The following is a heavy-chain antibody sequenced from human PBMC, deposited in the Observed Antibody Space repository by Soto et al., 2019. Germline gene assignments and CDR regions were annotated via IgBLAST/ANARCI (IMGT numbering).Heavy chain of an antibody. Sequence: HPGRGLEWIGNIFHTGSTDYNPSLMGRLTISIDTSKNEVSLKLTSVTAADTAIYFFVRAGAGIRDSGPVSAFLLNRSSDL. CDR2: IFHTGST. CDR3: VRAGAGIRDSGPVSAFLLNRSSDL. D-gene: IGHD3-9*01. J-gene: IGHJ2*01. V-gene: IGHV4-31*02.